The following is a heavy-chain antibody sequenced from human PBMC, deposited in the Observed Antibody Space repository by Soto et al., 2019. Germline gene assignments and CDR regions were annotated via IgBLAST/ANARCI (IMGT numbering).Heavy chain of an antibody. CDR1: GYTFTSYG. V-gene: IGHV1-18*01. Sequence: GASVKVSCKASGYTFTSYGISWVRQAPGQGLEWMGWISAYNGNTNYAQKLQGRVTMTTDTSTSTAYMELRSLRSDDTAVYYCAREYCTGVSCYGVDYWGQGTQVTVSS. D-gene: IGHD2-8*02. CDR2: ISAYNGNT. CDR3: AREYCTGVSCYGVDY. J-gene: IGHJ4*02.